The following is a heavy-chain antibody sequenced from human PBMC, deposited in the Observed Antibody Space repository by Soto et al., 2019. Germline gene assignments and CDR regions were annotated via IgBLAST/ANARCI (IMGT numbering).Heavy chain of an antibody. CDR2: FVPEDGET. CDR3: ATNSGPYSSSWYFLGY. V-gene: IGHV1-24*01. CDR1: GYTLTELS. Sequence: GASVKVSCKVSGYTLTELSMHWVRQAPGKGLEWMGGFVPEDGETIYAQKFQGRVTMTEDTSTDTAYMELSSLRSEDTAVYYCATNSGPYSSSWYFLGYWGQGTLVTVSS. J-gene: IGHJ4*02. D-gene: IGHD6-13*01.